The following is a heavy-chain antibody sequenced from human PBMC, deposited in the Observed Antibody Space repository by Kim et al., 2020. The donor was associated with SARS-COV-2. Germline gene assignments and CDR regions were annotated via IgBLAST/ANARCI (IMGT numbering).Heavy chain of an antibody. CDR1: GFTVSGNY. J-gene: IGHJ4*02. Sequence: RGSLRLSCAASGFTVSGNYMNWVRQTPGRGLEWVSIIYSGGSTYYADSVKGRFTISRDDSKNTVFLQMNGLRAEDTAVYYCAGGPRVVALVNWGQGTLVTVSS. CDR3: AGGPRVVALVN. CDR2: IYSGGST. V-gene: IGHV3-66*01. D-gene: IGHD1-26*01.